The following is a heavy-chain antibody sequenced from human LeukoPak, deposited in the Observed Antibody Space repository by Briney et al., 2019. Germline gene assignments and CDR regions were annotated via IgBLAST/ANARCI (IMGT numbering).Heavy chain of an antibody. J-gene: IGHJ3*02. V-gene: IGHV3-20*04. Sequence: GGSLRLSCAASGFTFDDYGMSWVRQAPGKGLEWVSGINWNGGSTGYADSVKGRFTISRDNAKNSLYLQMNSLRAEDTALYYCARARSTLLWCGGWGAFDIWGQGTMVTVSS. CDR2: INWNGGST. CDR1: GFTFDDYG. D-gene: IGHD3-10*01. CDR3: ARARSTLLWCGGWGAFDI.